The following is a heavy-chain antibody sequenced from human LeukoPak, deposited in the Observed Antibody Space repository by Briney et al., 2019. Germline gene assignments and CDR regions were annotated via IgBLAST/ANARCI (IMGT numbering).Heavy chain of an antibody. CDR1: GGSFSGCY. CDR2: INHSGST. D-gene: IGHD6-19*01. V-gene: IGHV4-34*01. CDR3: ARGAVAGTDY. J-gene: IGHJ4*02. Sequence: SETLSLTCAVYGGSFSGCYWSWIRQPPGKGLEWIGEINHSGSTNYNPSLKSRVTISVDTSKNQFSLKLSSVTAADTAVYYCARGAVAGTDYWGQGTLVTVSS.